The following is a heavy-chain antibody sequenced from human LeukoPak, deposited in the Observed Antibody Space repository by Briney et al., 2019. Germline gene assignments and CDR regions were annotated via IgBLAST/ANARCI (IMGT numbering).Heavy chain of an antibody. V-gene: IGHV3-30*02. CDR3: ARIQLWSRNWFDP. Sequence: PGDSLRLSCAASGFTFTKYWMTWVRQAPGKGLEWVAFIRYDGSNKYYADSVKGRFTISRDNSKNTLYLQMNSLRAEDTAVYYCARIQLWSRNWFDPWGQGTLVTVSS. J-gene: IGHJ5*02. CDR2: IRYDGSNK. D-gene: IGHD5-18*01. CDR1: GFTFTKYW.